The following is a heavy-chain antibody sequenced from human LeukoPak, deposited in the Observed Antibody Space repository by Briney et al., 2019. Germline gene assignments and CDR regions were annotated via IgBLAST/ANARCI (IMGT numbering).Heavy chain of an antibody. V-gene: IGHV1-46*01. CDR1: GYTFTSYY. D-gene: IGHD3-22*01. CDR3: ARGYYYDSSGYWHYFDY. CDR2: INPSGGST. J-gene: IGHJ4*02. Sequence: ASVKVSCKASGYTFTSYYMHWVRQAPGQGLEWMGTINPSGGSTSYAQKFQGRVSMTRDMSTSTVYMELSSLRSEDTAVYYCARGYYYDSSGYWHYFDYWGQGTLVTVSS.